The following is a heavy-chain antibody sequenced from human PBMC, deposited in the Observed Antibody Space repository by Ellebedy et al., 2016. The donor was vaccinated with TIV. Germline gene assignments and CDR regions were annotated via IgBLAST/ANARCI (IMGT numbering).Heavy chain of an antibody. CDR1: GFTFDDYA. CDR3: AKDMSPQWVRGVSWFDP. D-gene: IGHD3-10*01. J-gene: IGHJ5*02. V-gene: IGHV3-9*01. CDR2: ISWHSGSI. Sequence: GGSLRLXXAASGFTFDDYAMHWVRQAPGKGLEWFSGISWHSGSIGYADSVKGRFTISRDNAKNSLYLQMNSLRAEDTALYYCAKDMSPQWVRGVSWFDPWGQGTLVTVSS.